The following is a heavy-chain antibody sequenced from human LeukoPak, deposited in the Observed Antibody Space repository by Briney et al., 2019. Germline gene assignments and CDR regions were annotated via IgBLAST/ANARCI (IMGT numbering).Heavy chain of an antibody. D-gene: IGHD3-10*01. CDR2: IKQDGSEK. Sequence: AGGSLRLSCAASGFTFSSYWMGWVRQAPGKGLEWVANIKQDGSEKYYVDSVKGRFTISRDNAKNSLYLQMNSLRAEDTAVYYCARCGSYYTFDYWGQGTLVTVSS. V-gene: IGHV3-7*01. CDR3: ARCGSYYTFDY. J-gene: IGHJ4*02. CDR1: GFTFSSYW.